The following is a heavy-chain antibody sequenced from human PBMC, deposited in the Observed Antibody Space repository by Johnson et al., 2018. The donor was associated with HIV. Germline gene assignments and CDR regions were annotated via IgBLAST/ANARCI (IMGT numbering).Heavy chain of an antibody. J-gene: IGHJ3*02. CDR3: ARVIYNFWSGPHAFDI. V-gene: IGHV3-30-3*01. CDR1: GFTFSSYP. CDR2: ISYDGSNK. D-gene: IGHD3-3*01. Sequence: QVQLVESGGGVVQPGRSLRLSCEASGFTFSSYPMHWVRQAPGKGLEWVAVISYDGSNKYYADSVKGRFTISRDNAKNSLYLQMNSLRAEDTAVYYCARVIYNFWSGPHAFDIWGQGTMGTVSS.